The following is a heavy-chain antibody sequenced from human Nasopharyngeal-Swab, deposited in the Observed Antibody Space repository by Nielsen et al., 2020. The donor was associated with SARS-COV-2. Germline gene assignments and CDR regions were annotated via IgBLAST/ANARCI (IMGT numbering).Heavy chain of an antibody. J-gene: IGHJ5*02. CDR3: ARDQGYCSSTSCYGRKGFDP. CDR2: IYHSGST. D-gene: IGHD2-2*01. CDR1: GGSLSGYY. V-gene: IGHV4-34*01. Sequence: SETLSLACAVYGGSLSGYYWSWIRTLPGKGLEWIGEIYHSGSTNYKPSLKSRVTISVDKSKNQFSLKLSSVTAADTAVYYCARDQGYCSSTSCYGRKGFDPWGQGTLVTVSS.